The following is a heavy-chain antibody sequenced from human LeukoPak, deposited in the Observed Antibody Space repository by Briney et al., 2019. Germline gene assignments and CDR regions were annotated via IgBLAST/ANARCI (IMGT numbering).Heavy chain of an antibody. CDR3: ARGTVSGQDYYYMDV. CDR1: GGTFSSYT. D-gene: IGHD2-15*01. V-gene: IGHV1-69*02. CDR2: IIPILGIA. J-gene: IGHJ6*03. Sequence: SVKVSCKASGGTFSSYTISWVRQAPGQGLEWMGRIIPILGIANYAQKFQGRVTITADKSTSTAYMELSSLRSDDTAVYYCARGTVSGQDYYYMDVWGKGTTVTVSS.